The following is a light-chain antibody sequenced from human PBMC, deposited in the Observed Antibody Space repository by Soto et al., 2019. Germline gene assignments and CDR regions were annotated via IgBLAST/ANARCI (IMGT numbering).Light chain of an antibody. CDR3: QQYGTSPVT. CDR2: GAS. J-gene: IGKJ2*01. CDR1: QSVSNTY. Sequence: EIVLTQSRGTLSLSPGERATLSCRASQSVSNTYLAWYQHKPGQAPRLLIYGASDRATGIPDRFSGSGSVTDFTLTISSLEPEDFALYYCQQYGTSPVTFGQGTKLEIK. V-gene: IGKV3-20*01.